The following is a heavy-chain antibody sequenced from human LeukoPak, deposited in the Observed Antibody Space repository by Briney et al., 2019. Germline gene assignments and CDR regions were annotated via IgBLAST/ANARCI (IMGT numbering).Heavy chain of an antibody. J-gene: IGHJ4*02. V-gene: IGHV3-7*01. D-gene: IGHD6-19*01. Sequence: QAGGSLRLSCAASGFTFSSYWMSWVRQAPGKGLEWVANIKQDGSENYYVDSVKGRFTISRDNAKNSLYLQMNSLRAEDTAVYYCARDSRLAVAGTGLDYWGQGTLVTVSS. CDR1: GFTFSSYW. CDR3: ARDSRLAVAGTGLDY. CDR2: IKQDGSEN.